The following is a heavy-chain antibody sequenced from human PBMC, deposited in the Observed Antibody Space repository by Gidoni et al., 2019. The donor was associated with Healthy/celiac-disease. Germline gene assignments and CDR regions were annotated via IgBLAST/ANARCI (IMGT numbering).Heavy chain of an antibody. CDR3: TTLTSGGFHY. J-gene: IGHJ4*02. Sequence: EVQLVESGGGLVQPGGSLKLSCAASGFTFSGPAMHWVRQASVKGLEWVGLIRSKANSYATAYAASVKGRFTSSRDDSKNTAYLQMNSLKTEDTAVYYCTTLTSGGFHYWGQGTLVTVSS. CDR1: GFTFSGPA. CDR2: IRSKANSYAT. V-gene: IGHV3-73*02. D-gene: IGHD3-10*01.